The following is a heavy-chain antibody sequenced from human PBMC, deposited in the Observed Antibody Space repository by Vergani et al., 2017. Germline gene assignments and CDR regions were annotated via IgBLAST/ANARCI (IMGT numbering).Heavy chain of an antibody. CDR1: GFSFSSHA. Sequence: QVQLAESGGGRVQPGRSLRLSCAASGFSFSSHAIHWVRQAPGKGLEWVAVISNDGSKKYYADSVKGRVTISRDNSKNTLDLQMNSLRTQDTAVYYCAKAGSVTSGSLQYNFFMGFLGKGTTVTV. V-gene: IGHV3-30*18. J-gene: IGHJ6*03. D-gene: IGHD3-10*01. CDR3: AKAGSVTSGSLQYNFFMGF. CDR2: ISNDGSKK.